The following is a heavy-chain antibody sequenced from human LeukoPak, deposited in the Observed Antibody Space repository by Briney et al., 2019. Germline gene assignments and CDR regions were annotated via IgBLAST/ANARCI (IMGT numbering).Heavy chain of an antibody. Sequence: TGGSLRLSCAASGFTFSSYEMNWVRQAPGKGLEWVSYISSSGSTIYYADSVKGRFTISRDNAKNSLYLQMNSLRAEDTAVYYCAKDLERYFDWLLSEGYFQHWGQGTLVTVSS. J-gene: IGHJ1*01. CDR3: AKDLERYFDWLLSEGYFQH. CDR1: GFTFSSYE. V-gene: IGHV3-48*03. D-gene: IGHD3-9*01. CDR2: ISSSGSTI.